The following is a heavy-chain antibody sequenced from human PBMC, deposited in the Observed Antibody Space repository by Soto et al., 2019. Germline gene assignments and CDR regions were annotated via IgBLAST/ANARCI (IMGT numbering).Heavy chain of an antibody. CDR1: GFSLSTSGVG. CDR3: AHSYYEYGWGSPEGDGSGAFDI. V-gene: IGHV2-5*01. D-gene: IGHD3-16*01. Sequence: SRPPLVNPTQTLTLTCTFSGFSLSTSGVGVGWIRQPPGKALEWLALIYWNDDKRYSPSLKSRLTITKDTSKNQVVLTMTNKDPGDTATDYAAHSYYEYGWGSPEGDGSGAFDIWGQGTMVTVAS. CDR2: IYWNDDK. J-gene: IGHJ3*02.